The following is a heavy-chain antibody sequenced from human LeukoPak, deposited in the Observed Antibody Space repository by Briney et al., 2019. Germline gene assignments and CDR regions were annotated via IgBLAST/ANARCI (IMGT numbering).Heavy chain of an antibody. Sequence: SETLSLTCAVYGGSFSNYYWSWIRQSPGKGLEWIGEINDSGTINYNPSLMSRVTISVDKSKNQFSLRLSSVTAADTAVYYCARRWNYGRNYYIDVWGKGATVSVSS. J-gene: IGHJ6*03. CDR2: INDSGTI. V-gene: IGHV4-34*01. CDR1: GGSFSNYY. CDR3: ARRWNYGRNYYIDV. D-gene: IGHD1-7*01.